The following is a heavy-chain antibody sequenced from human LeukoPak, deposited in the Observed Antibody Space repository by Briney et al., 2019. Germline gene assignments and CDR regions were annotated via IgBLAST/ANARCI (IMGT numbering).Heavy chain of an antibody. CDR2: ISSDGTYT. D-gene: IGHD4-23*01. V-gene: IGHV3-74*01. J-gene: IGHJ4*02. CDR1: GFTFSSHL. CDR3: AVGGNSLDY. Sequence: GGSLRLSCAASGFTFSSHLMHWVRQAPGKGLVWVSRISSDGTYTNYADSVRGRFTISRDNAKNTLYLQMNSLRAEDTAVYYCAVGGNSLDYWGQGTLVTVSS.